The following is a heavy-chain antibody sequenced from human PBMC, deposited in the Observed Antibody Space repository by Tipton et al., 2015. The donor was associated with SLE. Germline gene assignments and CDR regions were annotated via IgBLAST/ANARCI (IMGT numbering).Heavy chain of an antibody. CDR2: IYTSGST. V-gene: IGHV4-61*02. Sequence: TLSLTCTVSGGSISSGSYYWSWIRQPAGKGLEWIGRIYTSGSTNYNPSLKSRVTISVDTSKNQFSLKLSSVTAADTAVYYCARGAGDDYYYYYRDVWGKGTTVTVSS. D-gene: IGHD7-27*01. J-gene: IGHJ6*03. CDR3: ARGAGDDYYYYYRDV. CDR1: GGSISSGSYY.